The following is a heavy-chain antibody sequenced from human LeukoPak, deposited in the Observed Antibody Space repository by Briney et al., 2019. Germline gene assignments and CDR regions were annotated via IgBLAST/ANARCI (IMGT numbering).Heavy chain of an antibody. CDR3: ARRSGIAVAGAFDY. V-gene: IGHV3-23*01. Sequence: GGSLRLSCAASGFTFTNYAMSWVRQTPGKVLEWVAATVGSRPDTYHADSAKGRFTVSRDNSKNTLYLQMNSLRAEDTAVYYCARRSGIAVAGAFDYWGQGTLVTVSS. J-gene: IGHJ4*02. CDR2: TVGSRPDT. CDR1: GFTFTNYA. D-gene: IGHD6-19*01.